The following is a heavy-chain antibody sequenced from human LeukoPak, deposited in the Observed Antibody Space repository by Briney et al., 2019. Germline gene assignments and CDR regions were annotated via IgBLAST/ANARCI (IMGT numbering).Heavy chain of an antibody. CDR3: ARSFPVSVTTSTHFDY. V-gene: IGHV1-2*02. CDR2: VNPNSGGT. J-gene: IGHJ4*02. Sequence: GASVKVSCKASGYSFTDYYMHWVRQAPGQGLEWMGWVNPNSGGTSYAQKFQGRVTMTRDTSISTAYVELSGLRSDDTAVYYCARSFPVSVTTSTHFDYWGQGTPITVSS. D-gene: IGHD2/OR15-2a*01. CDR1: GYSFTDYY.